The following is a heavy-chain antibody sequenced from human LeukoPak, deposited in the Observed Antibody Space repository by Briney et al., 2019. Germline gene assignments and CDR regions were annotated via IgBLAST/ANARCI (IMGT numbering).Heavy chain of an antibody. D-gene: IGHD3-10*01. CDR2: IYYSGST. J-gene: IGHJ5*02. CDR3: ARERAQWFGELSNWFDP. CDR1: GGSVSSGSYY. V-gene: IGHV4-61*01. Sequence: PSETLSLTCTVSGGSVSSGSYYWSWIRQPPGKGLEWIGYIYYSGSTNYNPSLKSRVTISVDTSKNQFSLKLSSVTAADTAVYYCARERAQWFGELSNWFDPWGQGTLATVSS.